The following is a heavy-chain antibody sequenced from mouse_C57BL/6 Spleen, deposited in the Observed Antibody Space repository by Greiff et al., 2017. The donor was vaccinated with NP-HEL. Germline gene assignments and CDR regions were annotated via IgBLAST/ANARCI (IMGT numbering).Heavy chain of an antibody. CDR1: GFTFSDYG. J-gene: IGHJ2*01. D-gene: IGHD3-2*02. CDR3: ATQAYDY. Sequence: EVQLVESGGGVVKPGGSLKLSCAASGFTFSDYGMHWVRLAPEKGLEWVAYISSGSSTIYYADTVKGRFTISRDNAKNTLFLQMTSLRSEDTAMYYCATQAYDYWGQGTTLTVSS. CDR2: ISSGSSTI. V-gene: IGHV5-17*01.